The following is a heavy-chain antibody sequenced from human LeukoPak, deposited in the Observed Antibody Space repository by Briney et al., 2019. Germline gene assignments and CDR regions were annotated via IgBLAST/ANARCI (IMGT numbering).Heavy chain of an antibody. J-gene: IGHJ3*02. CDR2: IIPIFGTA. V-gene: IGHV1-69*05. Sequence: SVKVSCKASGGTFSSYAISWVRQAPGQGLEWMGEIIPIFGTANYAQKFQGRVTITTDESTSTAYMELSSLRSEDTAVYYCARLLTFGGVIVNSAFDIWGQGTMVTVSS. CDR1: GGTFSSYA. CDR3: ARLLTFGGVIVNSAFDI. D-gene: IGHD3-16*02.